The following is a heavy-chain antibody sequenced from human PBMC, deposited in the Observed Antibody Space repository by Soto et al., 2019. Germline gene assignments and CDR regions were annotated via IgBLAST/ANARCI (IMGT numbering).Heavy chain of an antibody. V-gene: IGHV3-23*01. CDR1: RFTFSSYA. Sequence: PGGSLRLSCAASRFTFSSYAMSWVRQAPGKGLEWVSVISDSGDNTYYADSVKGRFTISRDNSKNTLYLQMNSLRAEDTAVYYCARNRGSGWPYCSDYWGQGTPVTVSS. J-gene: IGHJ4*02. CDR3: ARNRGSGWPYCSDY. CDR2: ISDSGDNT. D-gene: IGHD6-19*01.